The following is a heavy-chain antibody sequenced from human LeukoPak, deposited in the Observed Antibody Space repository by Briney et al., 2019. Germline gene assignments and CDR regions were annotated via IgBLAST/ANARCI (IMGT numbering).Heavy chain of an antibody. Sequence: PGGSLRLSCVASGFTFSAYTMHWVRQAPGKGLEWVSYISSRDDVIYYADSVKGRFTISRDNAKNSLYLQMNSLRAEDTALYYCAKDSRIAVAGGFDYWGQGTLVTVSS. CDR2: ISSRDDVI. D-gene: IGHD6-19*01. CDR3: AKDSRIAVAGGFDY. V-gene: IGHV3-48*04. J-gene: IGHJ4*02. CDR1: GFTFSAYT.